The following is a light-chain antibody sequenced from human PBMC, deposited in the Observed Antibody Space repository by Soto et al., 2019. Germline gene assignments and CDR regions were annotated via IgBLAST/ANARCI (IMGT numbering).Light chain of an antibody. V-gene: IGKV3-20*01. CDR3: QQFGGSLTWT. J-gene: IGKJ1*01. CDR2: DAS. CDR1: QSISSTY. Sequence: EIVLTQSPGTLSLSPGERATLSCRASQSISSTYLTWYHQRPGQAPRLLIYDASRRATGIPDRFSGSGSGTDFSLTISRLEPEDFAVYYCQQFGGSLTWTFGQGTKVDIK.